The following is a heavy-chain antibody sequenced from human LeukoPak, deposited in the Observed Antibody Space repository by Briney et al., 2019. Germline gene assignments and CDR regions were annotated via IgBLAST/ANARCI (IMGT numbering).Heavy chain of an antibody. CDR2: IYSGGST. CDR3: VSDILRNFDY. V-gene: IGHV3-53*01. J-gene: IGHJ4*02. CDR1: GFTVNNNY. Sequence: PGGSLRLSCAASGFTVNNNYMSWVRQAPGKGLEWVSIIYSGGSTKYADSVKGRFTISRDTSKNTLYLQMNSLSAEDSAVYYCVSDILRNFDYWSQGTLVTVSS. D-gene: IGHD2-21*01.